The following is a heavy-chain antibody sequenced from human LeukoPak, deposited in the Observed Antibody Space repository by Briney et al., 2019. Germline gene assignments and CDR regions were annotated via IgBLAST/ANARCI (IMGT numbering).Heavy chain of an antibody. CDR3: ARDGQQLWGFYYYGMDV. CDR2: IYYSGST. J-gene: IGHJ6*02. CDR1: GGSISSYY. Sequence: TSEALSLTCTVSGGSISSYYWSWIRQPPGKGLEWIGYIYYSGSTNYNPSLKSRVTISVDTSKNQFSLKLSSVTAADTAVYYCARDGQQLWGFYYYGMDVWGQGTTVTVSS. V-gene: IGHV4-59*01. D-gene: IGHD6-13*01.